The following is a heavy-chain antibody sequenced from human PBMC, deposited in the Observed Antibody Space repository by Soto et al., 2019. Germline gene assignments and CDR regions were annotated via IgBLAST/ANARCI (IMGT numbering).Heavy chain of an antibody. CDR3: ARAWIYCSETSCYSCDF. Sequence: QVQLVQSGAEVEKPGASVKVSCKASGYTFTTYDINWVRQAAGQGLEWMGWMNPNSGNTGYAQKFQGRVTMTRNTSIGTAYMELSIMRSEDTAVYYCARAWIYCSETSCYSCDFWGQGTVVTVSS. CDR1: GYTFTTYD. D-gene: IGHD2-15*01. V-gene: IGHV1-8*01. CDR2: MNPNSGNT. J-gene: IGHJ4*02.